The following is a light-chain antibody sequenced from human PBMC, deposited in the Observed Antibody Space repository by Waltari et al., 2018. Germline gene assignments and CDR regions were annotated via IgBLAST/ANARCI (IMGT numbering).Light chain of an antibody. CDR2: RNN. CDR3: AAWDDSLSRWL. V-gene: IGLV1-47*01. CDR1: SSNIGSNY. J-gene: IGLJ3*02. Sequence: QSVLTQPPSASGTPGQRVTISCSGRSSNIGSNYVYWYQHVPGAAPKLLIYRNNQRPSGVPDRFSGSKSVTSASLAISGLRAEDDADYYCAAWDDSLSRWLLGGGTKLTVL.